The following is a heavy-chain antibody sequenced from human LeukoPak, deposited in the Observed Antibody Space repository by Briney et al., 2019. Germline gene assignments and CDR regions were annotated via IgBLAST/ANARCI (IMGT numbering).Heavy chain of an antibody. CDR3: AKDITPSSKSGYFDY. CDR2: ISWDGGST. D-gene: IGHD4-11*01. Sequence: QPGGSLRLSCAASGFTFDDYTMHWVRQAPGKGLEWVSLISWDGGSTYYADSVKGRFTISRGNSKNSLYLQMNSLRTEDTALYYCAKDITPSSKSGYFDYWGQGTLVTVSS. CDR1: GFTFDDYT. J-gene: IGHJ4*02. V-gene: IGHV3-43*01.